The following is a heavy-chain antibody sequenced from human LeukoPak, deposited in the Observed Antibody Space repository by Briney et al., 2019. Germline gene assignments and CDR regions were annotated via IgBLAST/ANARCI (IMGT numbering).Heavy chain of an antibody. J-gene: IGHJ4*02. V-gene: IGHV3-53*01. CDR2: IYSGGRT. CDR3: AGGRTYSSSTLEDY. D-gene: IGHD6-13*01. Sequence: GGSLRLSCAASGFTVSTNYMSWVRQAPGKGLEWVSVIYSGGRTYYTDSVKGRFTISRDNSKNTLYLQMDSLRADDTAVYYCAGGRTYSSSTLEDYWGQGTLVTVSS. CDR1: GFTVSTNY.